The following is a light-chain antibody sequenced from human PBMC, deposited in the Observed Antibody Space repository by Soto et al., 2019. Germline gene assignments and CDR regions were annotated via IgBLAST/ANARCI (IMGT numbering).Light chain of an antibody. CDR2: GAS. CDR1: QSVSNNY. J-gene: IGKJ1*01. CDR3: QQRSNWPT. V-gene: IGKV3D-20*02. Sequence: EVVLTQSPGTLSLSPGERGTLSCRASQSVSNNYLAWYQQKPGQAPRLLIYGASNRATGIPDRFSGGGSGTDFTLTISSLEPEDFAVYYCQQRSNWPTFGQGTKVDI.